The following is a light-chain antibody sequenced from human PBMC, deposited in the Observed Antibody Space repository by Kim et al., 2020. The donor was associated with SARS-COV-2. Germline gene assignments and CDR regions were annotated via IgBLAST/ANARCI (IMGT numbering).Light chain of an antibody. J-gene: IGLJ3*02. V-gene: IGLV3-21*04. CDR1: NIGSKS. CDR2: YDS. CDR3: QVWDSSSDHLWV. Sequence: SYELTQPPSVSVAPGKTARITCGGNNIGSKSVHWYQQKPGQAPVLVIYYDSDRPSGIPERFSGSNSGNTATLTISRVEAGDEADYYCQVWDSSSDHLWV.